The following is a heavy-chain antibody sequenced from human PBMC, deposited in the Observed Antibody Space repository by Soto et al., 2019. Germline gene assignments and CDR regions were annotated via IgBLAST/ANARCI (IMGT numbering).Heavy chain of an antibody. J-gene: IGHJ3*02. Sequence: EVQLLESGGGLVQPGGSLRLSCAASGFTFSSHAMSWVRQAPGKGREWVSANSGRGGSTYYADSVKGRFTISRDNSKNTLYLQMNSLRAEDSAVYYCAKDYIGTMADAFDIWGQGTMVTVSS. CDR2: NSGRGGST. D-gene: IGHD2-8*01. CDR3: AKDYIGTMADAFDI. CDR1: GFTFSSHA. V-gene: IGHV3-23*01.